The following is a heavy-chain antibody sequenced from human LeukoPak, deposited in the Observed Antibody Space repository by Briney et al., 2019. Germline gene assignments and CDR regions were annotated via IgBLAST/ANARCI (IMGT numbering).Heavy chain of an antibody. D-gene: IGHD4-17*01. V-gene: IGHV4-38-2*02. CDR2: IYHSGST. CDR1: GYSISSGYY. J-gene: IGHJ6*03. CDR3: ARVDYGLANSMYYYYYMDV. Sequence: SETLSLTCTVSGYSISSGYYWGWIRQPPGKGLEWIGSIYHSGSTYYNPSLKSRVTISVDTSKNQFSLRLSSVTAADTAVYYCARVDYGLANSMYYYYYMDVWGKGTKVTVSS.